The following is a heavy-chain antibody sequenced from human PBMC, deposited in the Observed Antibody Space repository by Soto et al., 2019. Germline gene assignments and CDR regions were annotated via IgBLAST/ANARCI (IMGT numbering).Heavy chain of an antibody. CDR2: INPNGGST. D-gene: IGHD2-21*01. Sequence: QVQLVQSGAVLKQPGASVKASFKASGYIFIHYYIHWVRQAPGQGLEWMAIINPNGGSTNYVQKFQGRVTGTSDTSTRTVSMELNSLGSYDTAVYFCARSLLQGDFWGQGTLVTVSS. V-gene: IGHV1-46*01. CDR1: GYIFIHYY. CDR3: ARSLLQGDF. J-gene: IGHJ4*02.